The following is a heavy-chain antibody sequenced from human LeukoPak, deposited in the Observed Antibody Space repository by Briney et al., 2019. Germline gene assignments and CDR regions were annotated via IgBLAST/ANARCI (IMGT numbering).Heavy chain of an antibody. CDR1: GYSFVSYY. CDR2: IIPGGGGA. V-gene: IGHV1-46*01. J-gene: IGHJ4*02. Sequence: ASVKVSCKASGYSFVSYYLHWVRRAPGQGLEWMGMIIPGGGGASYAQKFRGRVTITTDMSTNSVNMELSSLTSEDTAEYYCARGGDSHYSSSSRFDNWGQGTLVTVSS. D-gene: IGHD6-6*01. CDR3: ARGGDSHYSSSSRFDN.